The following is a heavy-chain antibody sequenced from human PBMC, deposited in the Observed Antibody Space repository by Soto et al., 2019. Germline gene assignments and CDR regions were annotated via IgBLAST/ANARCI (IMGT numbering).Heavy chain of an antibody. CDR3: ARGVGKSWSHDN. CDR2: LYNDGRT. D-gene: IGHD6-13*01. Sequence: QPGGSLRLSCAASGFTVSNKYMSWVRQAPGGGLEWVSVLYNDGRTYYADSVKGRFTFSRDNSKNTLFLQMNSLRAEDTAIYYCARGVGKSWSHDNCGQGTLVIVSS. J-gene: IGHJ4*02. V-gene: IGHV3-66*01. CDR1: GFTVSNKY.